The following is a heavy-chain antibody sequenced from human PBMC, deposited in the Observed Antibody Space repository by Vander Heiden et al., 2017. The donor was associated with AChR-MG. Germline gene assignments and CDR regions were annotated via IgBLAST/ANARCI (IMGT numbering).Heavy chain of an antibody. Sequence: QVQLQESGPGLVKPSETLSRTCTVSGGSRSNYYWNWIRQAPGKGLRSIGDAQDSGSTNHHYLLATRVIMSVDTSKNQLSLKLNSVTAADTAPSYCARAKIVVVAAAICSAVVPDAFDI. CDR1: GGSRSNYY. CDR2: AQDSGST. D-gene: IGHD2-15*01. J-gene: IGHJ3*02. CDR3: ARAKIVVVAAAICSAVVPDAFDI. V-gene: IGHV4-59*01.